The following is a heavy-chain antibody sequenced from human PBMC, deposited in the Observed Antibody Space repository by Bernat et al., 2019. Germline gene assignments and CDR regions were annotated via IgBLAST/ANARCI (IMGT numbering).Heavy chain of an antibody. D-gene: IGHD4-17*01. CDR2: INHSGST. J-gene: IGHJ4*02. V-gene: IGHV4-34*01. CDR3: ARGLVDDYGDLLDY. Sequence: QVQLQQWGAGLLKPSETLSLTCAVYGGSFSGYYWSWIRQPPGKGLEWIGEINHSGSTNYNPSLKSRVTISVDTSKNQFSLKLSSLTAADTAVYYCARGLVDDYGDLLDYWGQGTLVTVSS. CDR1: GGSFSGYY.